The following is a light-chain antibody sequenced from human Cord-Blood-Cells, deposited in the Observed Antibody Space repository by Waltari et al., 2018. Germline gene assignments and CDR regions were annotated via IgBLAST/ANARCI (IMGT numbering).Light chain of an antibody. CDR1: QSVLYSSNNKNY. CDR3: QQYYSTPYS. Sequence: VSLGERATINCKSSQSVLYSSNNKNYLAWYQQKPGQPPKLLIYWTSTRESGVPDRFSGSGSGTDFTLTISSLQAEDVAVYYCQQYYSTPYSFGQGTKLEIK. CDR2: WTS. J-gene: IGKJ2*03. V-gene: IGKV4-1*01.